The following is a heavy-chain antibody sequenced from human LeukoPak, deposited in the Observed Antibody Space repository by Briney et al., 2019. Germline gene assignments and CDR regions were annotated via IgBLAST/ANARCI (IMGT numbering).Heavy chain of an antibody. CDR1: GGSISSYY. CDR2: IYYSGST. J-gene: IGHJ5*02. V-gene: IGHV4-59*01. Sequence: SETLSLTCTVSGGSISSYYWSWIRQPPGKRLEWIGYIYYSGSTNYNPSLKSRVTISVDTSKNQFSLKLSSVTAADTAVYYCARDHDDYDFWSGYRGNWFDPWGQGTLVTVSS. D-gene: IGHD3-3*01. CDR3: ARDHDDYDFWSGYRGNWFDP.